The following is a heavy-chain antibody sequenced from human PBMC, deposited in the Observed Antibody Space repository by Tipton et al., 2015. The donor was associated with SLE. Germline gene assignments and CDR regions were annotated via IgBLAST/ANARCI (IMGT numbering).Heavy chain of an antibody. Sequence: SLRLSCAASGFTFMTYALSWVRQAPGKGLEGVSAISGGGGSTYYADSVKGRFTISRDNSKNTLFLQMNSLRAEDTAVYYCAKGGPYHGMDVWGQGTTVTVSS. CDR1: GFTFMTYA. CDR2: ISGGGGST. D-gene: IGHD3-16*01. V-gene: IGHV3-23*01. CDR3: AKGGPYHGMDV. J-gene: IGHJ6*02.